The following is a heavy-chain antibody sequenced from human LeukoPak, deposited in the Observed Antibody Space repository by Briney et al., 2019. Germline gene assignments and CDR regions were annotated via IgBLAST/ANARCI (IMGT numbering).Heavy chain of an antibody. J-gene: IGHJ4*02. CDR2: ISYDGSNK. Sequence: GGSLRLSCAASAFSFSSYSMHWVRQAPGKGPEWVAVISYDGSNKYYADSVKGRFTISRDNSKNTLYLQMNSLRAEDTAVYYCAKDDRTVPNDYWGQGTLVTVSS. D-gene: IGHD1-1*01. CDR1: AFSFSSYS. CDR3: AKDDRTVPNDY. V-gene: IGHV3-30-3*01.